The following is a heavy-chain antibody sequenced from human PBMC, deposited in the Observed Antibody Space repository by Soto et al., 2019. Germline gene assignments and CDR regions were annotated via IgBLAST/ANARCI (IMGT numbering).Heavy chain of an antibody. CDR1: GITYNNYT. V-gene: IGHV3-21*02. J-gene: IGHJ4*02. CDR2: ISGRSSYI. D-gene: IGHD3-3*01. Sequence: EVRLVESGGCLVKPGGSLRLSSVASGITYNNYTMNWVRQAPGKGLEWVASISGRSSYIYYADSLRGRFTISRDNTKKSLYLKMNNLRTEDTAVYYCATTVLRISDSWGQGTLVTVS. CDR3: ATTVLRISDS.